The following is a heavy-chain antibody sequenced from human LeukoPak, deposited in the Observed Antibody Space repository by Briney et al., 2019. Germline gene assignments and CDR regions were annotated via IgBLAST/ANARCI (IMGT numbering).Heavy chain of an antibody. D-gene: IGHD3-10*01. CDR1: GGSISSGGYS. J-gene: IGHJ3*02. Sequence: PSQTLSLTCAVSGGSISSGGYSWSWIRRPPGKGLEWIGYIYHSGSTYYNPSLKSRVTISVDRSKNQFSLKLSSVTAADTAVYYCARAFHYYGSGSYYLGAFDIWGQGTMVTVSS. V-gene: IGHV4-30-2*01. CDR3: ARAFHYYGSGSYYLGAFDI. CDR2: IYHSGST.